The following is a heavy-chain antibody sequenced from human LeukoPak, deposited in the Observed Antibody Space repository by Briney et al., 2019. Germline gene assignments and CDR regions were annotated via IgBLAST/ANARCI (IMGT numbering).Heavy chain of an antibody. J-gene: IGHJ4*02. CDR2: ISGSGGST. Sequence: GGSLRLSCAASGFTFSSYTMNWVRQAPGKGLEWVSAISGSGGSTYYADSVKGRFTISRDNSKNTLYLQMNSLRAEDTAVYYCAKDISTLIVGATTFDYWGQGTLVTVSS. V-gene: IGHV3-23*01. CDR1: GFTFSSYT. D-gene: IGHD1-26*01. CDR3: AKDISTLIVGATTFDY.